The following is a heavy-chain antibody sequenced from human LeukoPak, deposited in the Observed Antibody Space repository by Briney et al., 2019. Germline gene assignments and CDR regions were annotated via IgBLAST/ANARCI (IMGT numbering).Heavy chain of an antibody. J-gene: IGHJ4*02. Sequence: GGSLRLSCAASGFTFSSYAMHWVRQAPGKGLEWVAVISYDGSNKYYADSVKGRFTISRDNSKNTLYLQMNSLRAEDTAVYYCARWGGYYYWGQGTLVTVSS. CDR3: ARWGGYYY. CDR1: GFTFSSYA. V-gene: IGHV3-30-3*01. CDR2: ISYDGSNK. D-gene: IGHD3-3*01.